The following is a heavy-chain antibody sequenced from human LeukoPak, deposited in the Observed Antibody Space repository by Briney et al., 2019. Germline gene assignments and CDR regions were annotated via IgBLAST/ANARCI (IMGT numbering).Heavy chain of an antibody. CDR2: ISYDGSNK. CDR3: RRRLGYYYDSSGYFRYYYYYMDV. J-gene: IGHJ6*03. V-gene: IGHV3-30-3*01. Sequence: PGGSLRLSCVTSGFSFSTYDMSWVRQAPGKGLEWVAVISYDGSNKYYADSVKGRFTISRDNSKNTLYLQMNSLRAEDTAVYYCRRRLGYYYDSSGYFRYYYYYMDVWGKGTTVTVSS. D-gene: IGHD3-22*01. CDR1: GFSFSTYD.